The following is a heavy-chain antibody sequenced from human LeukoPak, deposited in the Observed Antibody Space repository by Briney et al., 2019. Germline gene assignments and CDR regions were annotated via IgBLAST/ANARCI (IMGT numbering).Heavy chain of an antibody. V-gene: IGHV3-23*01. J-gene: IGHJ3*02. D-gene: IGHD3-10*01. CDR2: ISGSGGST. CDR3: AKYHYYGSGSFDAFDI. Sequence: GGSLRLSCAASGFTFSSYGMSWVRQAPGKGLEWVSAISGSGGSTYYADSVKGRFTISRDSSKNTLYLQMNSLRAEDTAVYYCAKYHYYGSGSFDAFDIWGQGTMVTVSS. CDR1: GFTFSSYG.